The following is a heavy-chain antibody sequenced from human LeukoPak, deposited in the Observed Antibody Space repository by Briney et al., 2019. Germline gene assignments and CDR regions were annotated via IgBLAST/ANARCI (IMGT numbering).Heavy chain of an antibody. J-gene: IGHJ5*02. V-gene: IGHV3-74*01. CDR2: INTDGSST. Sequence: GGSLRLSCAASGFTFNRYWMHWVRQAPGKGLVWVSHINTDGSSTTYADSVKGRFTISRDNAQNTLYLQMNSLRGEDTAVYYCARGSGTWYSDWLDPWGQGTLVTVSS. CDR3: ARGSGTWYSDWLDP. D-gene: IGHD6-13*01. CDR1: GFTFNRYW.